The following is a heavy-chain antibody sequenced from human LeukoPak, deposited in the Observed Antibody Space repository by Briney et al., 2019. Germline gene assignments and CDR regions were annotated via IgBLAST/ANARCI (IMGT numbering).Heavy chain of an antibody. CDR2: INPNSGGT. D-gene: IGHD3-9*01. Sequence: GASVKVSCKASGYTFTGYYMHWVRQAPGQGLEWMGWINPNSGGTNYAQKLQGRVTMTTDTSASTAYMELRSLRSDDTAVYYCAGVTNYDILTGYYPLIYWGQGTLVTVSS. V-gene: IGHV1-2*02. J-gene: IGHJ4*02. CDR1: GYTFTGYY. CDR3: AGVTNYDILTGYYPLIY.